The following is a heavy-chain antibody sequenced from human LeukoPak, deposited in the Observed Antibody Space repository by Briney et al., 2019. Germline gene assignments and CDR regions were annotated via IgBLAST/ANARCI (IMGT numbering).Heavy chain of an antibody. J-gene: IGHJ6*03. CDR3: VRHESFHYYYTDV. D-gene: IGHD2/OR15-2a*01. CDR1: SGSISSGDYS. V-gene: IGHV4-39*01. CDR2: IYYSDSGRT. Sequence: PSETLSLTCSVSSGSISSGDYSWGWIRQPPGKGLEWIGGIYYSDSGRTYYNPFLESRVSISVDTSKNQFSLKLSSVTGADTALYYCVRHESFHYYYTDVWGKGTTVTVSS.